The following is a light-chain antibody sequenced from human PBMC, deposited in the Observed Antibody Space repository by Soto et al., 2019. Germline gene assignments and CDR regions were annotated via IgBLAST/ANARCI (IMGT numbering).Light chain of an antibody. V-gene: IGKV1-27*01. Sequence: DIQMTQSPSSLSASVGDRVTITCRASQGISNYLAWYQQKPGQVPNLLIYAASTLQSGVPSRFSGSGSGTDFTLTISSLQPEDVATYYCQNYNGGPPLTFGGGTKVEIK. J-gene: IGKJ4*01. CDR2: AAS. CDR3: QNYNGGPPLT. CDR1: QGISNY.